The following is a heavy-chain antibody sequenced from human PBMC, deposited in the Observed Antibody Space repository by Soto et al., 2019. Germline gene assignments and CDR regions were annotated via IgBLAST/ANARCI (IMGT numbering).Heavy chain of an antibody. CDR3: AKDASIVGAIPGYYFDY. D-gene: IGHD1-26*01. V-gene: IGHV3-9*01. CDR2: ISWNSGSI. CDR1: GFTFDDYA. J-gene: IGHJ4*02. Sequence: GGSLRLSCAASGFTFDDYAMHWVRQAPGKGLEWVSGISWNSGSIGYADSVKGRFTISRDNAKNSLYLQMNSLRAEDTALYYCAKDASIVGAIPGYYFDYWGQGTLVTVSS.